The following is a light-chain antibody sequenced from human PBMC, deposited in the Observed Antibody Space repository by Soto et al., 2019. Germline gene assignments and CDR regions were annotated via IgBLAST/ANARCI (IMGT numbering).Light chain of an antibody. CDR2: EIN. CDR1: SSDVGAYDY. Sequence: QSALTQPPSASGSPGQSVTISCTGTSSDVGAYDYVSWYQQHPSKAPKLMIYEINKRPSGLSNRFSGSKSGNTASLTISRLQPEDEADYYCSSYTSNNFYVFGTGTKLTVL. J-gene: IGLJ1*01. V-gene: IGLV2-8*01. CDR3: SSYTSNNFYV.